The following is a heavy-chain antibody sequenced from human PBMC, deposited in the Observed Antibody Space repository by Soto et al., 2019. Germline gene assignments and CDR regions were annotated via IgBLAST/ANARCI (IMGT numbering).Heavy chain of an antibody. CDR3: ANHLEAELTVRGVTYCGMDV. Sequence: GGSLRLSCAASGFTFSSYAMSWVRQAPGKGLEWVSAISGSGGSTYYADSVKGRFTISRDNSKNTLYLQMNSLRAEDTAEYYRANHLEAELTVRGVTYCGMDVWGQGTTVTVCS. D-gene: IGHD3-10*01. J-gene: IGHJ6*01. CDR2: ISGSGGST. CDR1: GFTFSSYA. V-gene: IGHV3-23*01.